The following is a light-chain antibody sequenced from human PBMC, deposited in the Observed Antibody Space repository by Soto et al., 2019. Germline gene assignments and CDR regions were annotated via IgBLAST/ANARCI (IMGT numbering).Light chain of an antibody. CDR2: GAS. CDR3: QQRSNWPPST. V-gene: IGKV3D-20*02. J-gene: IGKJ5*01. CDR1: QSVRNNY. Sequence: EIILTQSPGTLSLSPGERATLSCRASQSVRNNYLAWYQQKPGQAPRLLIYGASSRATGIPDRFSGSGSGTDFTLTISRLEPEDFAVYYCQQRSNWPPSTFGRGTRLE.